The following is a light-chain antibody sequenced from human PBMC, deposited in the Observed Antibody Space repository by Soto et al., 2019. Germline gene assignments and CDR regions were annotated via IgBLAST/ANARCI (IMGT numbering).Light chain of an antibody. Sequence: EIVLTQSPATLSLSPGNRATLSCRASQSLSSSLAWYQHQPGRAPRLVIYDASNRATGIPARFSGSGSGTHFTLSISSLEPEDFAVYYCQEGTYWPAFGGGTKVDIK. J-gene: IGKJ4*01. CDR1: QSLSSS. CDR2: DAS. V-gene: IGKV3-11*01. CDR3: QEGTYWPA.